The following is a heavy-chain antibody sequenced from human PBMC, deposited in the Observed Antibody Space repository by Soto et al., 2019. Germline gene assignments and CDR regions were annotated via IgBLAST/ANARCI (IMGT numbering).Heavy chain of an antibody. V-gene: IGHV1-18*01. CDR3: AREVRRPDYDYDSMDV. Sequence: GASVKVSCKASGYTFTSYGISWVRQAPGQGLEWMGWISAYNGNTNYAQKLQGRVTMTTDTSTSTAYMELRSLRSDDTAVYYCAREVRRPDYDYDSMDVWGQGTTVTVPS. CDR1: GYTFTSYG. J-gene: IGHJ6*02. CDR2: ISAYNGNT.